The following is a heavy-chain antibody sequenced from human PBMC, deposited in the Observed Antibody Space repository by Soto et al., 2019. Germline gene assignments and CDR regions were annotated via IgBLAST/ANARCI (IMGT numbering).Heavy chain of an antibody. J-gene: IGHJ4*02. Sequence: PGGPLRLPCAASGCTFSSYAMSWVRQAPGKGLEWVSAISGSGVSTHYADSVKGRFTISRDNSKNTLYLQMNSLRAEDTAVYYCAKSPGMYYYDSSGYYHYDYWGQGTLVTVSS. CDR3: AKSPGMYYYDSSGYYHYDY. V-gene: IGHV3-23*01. CDR2: ISGSGVST. CDR1: GCTFSSYA. D-gene: IGHD3-22*01.